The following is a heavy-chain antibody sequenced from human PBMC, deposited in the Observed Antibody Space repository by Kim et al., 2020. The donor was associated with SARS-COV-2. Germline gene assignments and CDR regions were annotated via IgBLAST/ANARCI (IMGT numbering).Heavy chain of an antibody. V-gene: IGHV1-3*01. CDR3: ARVNTIFSDAFDI. J-gene: IGHJ3*02. CDR2: INAGNANT. Sequence: ASVKVSCKASGYTFTSYAMHSVRQAPGQRLEWMGWINAGNANTKYSQKFQGRVTIPRDTSASTAYMELSSLRSEDTAVYYCARVNTIFSDAFDIWGQGTMVTVSS. CDR1: GYTFTSYA. D-gene: IGHD3-9*01.